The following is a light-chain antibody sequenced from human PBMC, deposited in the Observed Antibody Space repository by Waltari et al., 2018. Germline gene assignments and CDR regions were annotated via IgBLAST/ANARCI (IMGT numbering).Light chain of an antibody. CDR1: SSDIGSYNL. V-gene: IGLV2-23*02. Sequence: QSALAQPASVSGSPGQSITIPCAGTSSDIGSYNLVSWYQHHPGKAPKLMIYEVNKRTSGVSDRFSGSKTGKTASLTISGLQAEDEADYYCCSYAGSTTYYVFGTGTKVTVL. CDR3: CSYAGSTTYYV. CDR2: EVN. J-gene: IGLJ1*01.